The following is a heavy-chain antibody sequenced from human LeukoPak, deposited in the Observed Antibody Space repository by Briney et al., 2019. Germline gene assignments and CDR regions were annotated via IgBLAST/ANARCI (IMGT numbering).Heavy chain of an antibody. J-gene: IGHJ4*02. CDR3: ARKEMAPN. Sequence: GGSLRLSCAASGFTFSSYGMHWVRLAPDKGLEWVAVISYDGSNKYYADSVKGRFTISRDNSKNTLYLQMNSLRAEDTAVYYCARKEMAPNWGQGTLVTVSS. CDR1: GFTFSSYG. D-gene: IGHD5-24*01. V-gene: IGHV3-30*03. CDR2: ISYDGSNK.